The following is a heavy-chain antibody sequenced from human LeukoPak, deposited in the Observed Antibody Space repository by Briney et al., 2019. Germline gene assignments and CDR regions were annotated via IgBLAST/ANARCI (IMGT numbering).Heavy chain of an antibody. D-gene: IGHD1-26*01. J-gene: IGHJ5*02. V-gene: IGHV3-30*18. CDR2: ISYDGSNK. CDR3: AKGKWELWWFDP. Sequence: TGGSLRLSCAASGFTFSSYGMHWVRQAPGKGLEWVAVISYDGSNKYYADSVKGRFTISRDNSKNTLYLQMNSLRAEDTAVYYCAKGKWELWWFDPWGQGTLVTVSS. CDR1: GFTFSSYG.